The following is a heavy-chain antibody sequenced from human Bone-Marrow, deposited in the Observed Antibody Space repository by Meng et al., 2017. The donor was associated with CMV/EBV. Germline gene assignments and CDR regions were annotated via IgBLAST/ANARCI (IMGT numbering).Heavy chain of an antibody. J-gene: IGHJ4*01. V-gene: IGHV4-59*01. D-gene: IGHD4-17*01. Sequence: GSLRLSCTVSGGSISSYYWSWIRQPPGNRLEWIGNVYYSGSTNYNPSLKSRVTISVDTSKNRFSLKLSSVTAADTAVYYCARDPYGDYGGHYFDYWGPGTLVTVSS. CDR3: ARDPYGDYGGHYFDY. CDR2: VYYSGST. CDR1: GGSISSYY.